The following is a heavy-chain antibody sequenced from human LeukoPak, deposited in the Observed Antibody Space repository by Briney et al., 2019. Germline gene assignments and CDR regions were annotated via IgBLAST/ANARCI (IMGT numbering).Heavy chain of an antibody. V-gene: IGHV1-18*01. CDR2: ISAYNGNT. D-gene: IGHD2-2*01. Sequence: ASVKVSCKASGYTFTSYGISWVRQAPGQALEWMGCISAYNGNTNYAQKLQGSVTMTTDTSTSTAYMELRSLRSDDTAVYYCAREPNPQNTYRSSTSCYQGAYYFDYWGQGTLVTVSS. CDR1: GYTFTSYG. CDR3: AREPNPQNTYRSSTSCYQGAYYFDY. J-gene: IGHJ4*02.